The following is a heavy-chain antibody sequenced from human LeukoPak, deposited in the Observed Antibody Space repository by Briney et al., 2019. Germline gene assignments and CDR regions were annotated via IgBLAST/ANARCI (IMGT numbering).Heavy chain of an antibody. D-gene: IGHD3-22*01. CDR1: GYTFSNYG. CDR3: ARDSPSSSSVSFTDY. CDR2: ISAYNGNT. J-gene: IGHJ4*02. V-gene: IGHV1-18*01. Sequence: ASVKVSCKASGYTFSNYGVTWVRQAPGQGLDWVGWISAYNGNTKYAQNFQGRVTLTTDTATGTAYMEVDSLRSDDTAVYYCARDSPSSSSVSFTDYWGQGTLVTVSS.